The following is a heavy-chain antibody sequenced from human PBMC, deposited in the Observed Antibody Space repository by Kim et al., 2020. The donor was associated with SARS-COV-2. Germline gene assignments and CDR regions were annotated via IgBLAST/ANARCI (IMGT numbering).Heavy chain of an antibody. CDR3: ATLDSSGYYKEYYFDY. V-gene: IGHV1-24*01. D-gene: IGHD3-22*01. CDR1: GYTFTELS. CDR2: FDPEDGET. Sequence: ASVKVSCKVSGYTFTELSMHWVRQATGKGLEWMGGFDPEDGETIYAQKFQGRVTMTEDTSTDTAYMELSSLRSEDTAVYYCATLDSSGYYKEYYFDYWGQGTLVTVSS. J-gene: IGHJ4*02.